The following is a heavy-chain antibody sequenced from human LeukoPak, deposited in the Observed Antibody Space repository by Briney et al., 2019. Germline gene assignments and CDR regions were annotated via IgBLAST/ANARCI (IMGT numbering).Heavy chain of an antibody. CDR2: IKEGRSER. CDR3: ARGGYALSDY. J-gene: IGHJ4*02. D-gene: IGHD3-16*01. CDR1: GFTFNSYW. V-gene: IGHV3-7*01. Sequence: PGGSLRLSCAASGFTFNSYWMSWVRQAPGKGLEWVANIKEGRSERNYVDSVKGRFTVSRDNAKKSLSLQMNSLRAEDTAVYYCARGGYALSDYWAQGTLVTVSS.